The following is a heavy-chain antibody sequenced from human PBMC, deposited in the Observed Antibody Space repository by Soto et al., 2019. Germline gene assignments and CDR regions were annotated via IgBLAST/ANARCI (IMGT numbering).Heavy chain of an antibody. J-gene: IGHJ6*02. D-gene: IGHD3-10*01. CDR2: ISYDGSNK. Sequence: GGSLRLSCAASGFTFSSYAMHWVRQAPGKGLEWVAVISYDGSNKYYADSVKGRFTISRDNSKNTLYLQMNSLRAEDTAVYYCARDHGSGSYYNDYYYYGMDVWGQGTAVTVSS. CDR1: GFTFSSYA. V-gene: IGHV3-30-3*01. CDR3: ARDHGSGSYYNDYYYYGMDV.